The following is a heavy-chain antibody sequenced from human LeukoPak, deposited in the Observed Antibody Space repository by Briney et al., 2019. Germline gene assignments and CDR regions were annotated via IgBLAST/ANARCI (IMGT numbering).Heavy chain of an antibody. Sequence: PSETLSLTCAVYGGSFSGYYWSWIRQPPGKGLEWIGYIYYSGSTNYNPSLKSRVTISVDTSKNQFSLKLSSVTAADTAVYYCARVVAAAGTLGYYYYMDVWGKGTTVTVSS. J-gene: IGHJ6*03. D-gene: IGHD6-13*01. CDR2: IYYSGST. V-gene: IGHV4-59*01. CDR1: GGSFSGYY. CDR3: ARVVAAAGTLGYYYYMDV.